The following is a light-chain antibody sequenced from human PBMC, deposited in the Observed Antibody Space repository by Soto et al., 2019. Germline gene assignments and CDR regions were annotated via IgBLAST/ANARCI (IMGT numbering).Light chain of an antibody. J-gene: IGKJ2*01. Sequence: EIVLTQSPGTLSLSPGERATLSCRASQSVSSSYLAWHQQKPGQAPRLLIYGAYNRATGIPDRFSGSGSGTNFTLTISRLEPEDFAVYYCQHYGTSPPYTFGQGTRLEIK. CDR1: QSVSSSY. CDR2: GAY. CDR3: QHYGTSPPYT. V-gene: IGKV3-20*01.